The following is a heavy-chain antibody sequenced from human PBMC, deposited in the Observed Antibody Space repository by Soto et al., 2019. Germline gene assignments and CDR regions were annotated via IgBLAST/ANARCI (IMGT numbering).Heavy chain of an antibody. D-gene: IGHD2-2*01. Sequence: QVQLVQSGAEVKKPGSSVKVSCKASGCTFSSYAISWVRQAPGQGLEWMGGIIPIFGTSNYAQKFQGRVTITTDEXTNTAYXELXSLIXEDTAVYYCARHVPAAGYYYGMDVWGQGTTVTVSS. J-gene: IGHJ6*02. V-gene: IGHV1-69*05. CDR2: IIPIFGTS. CDR1: GCTFSSYA. CDR3: ARHVPAAGYYYGMDV.